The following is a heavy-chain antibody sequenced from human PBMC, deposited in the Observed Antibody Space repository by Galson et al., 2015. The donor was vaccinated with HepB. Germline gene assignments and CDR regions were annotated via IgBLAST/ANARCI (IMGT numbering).Heavy chain of an antibody. D-gene: IGHD3-10*01. J-gene: IGHJ6*02. Sequence: TLSLTCTVSGGSISSGGYYWSWIRQHPGKGLEWIGYIYYSGSTYCNPSLKSRVTISVDTSKNQFSLKLSSVTAADTAVYYCARDRDMVRGVIRHYYGMDVWGQGTTVTVSS. CDR2: IYYSGST. CDR1: GGSISSGGYY. V-gene: IGHV4-31*03. CDR3: ARDRDMVRGVIRHYYGMDV.